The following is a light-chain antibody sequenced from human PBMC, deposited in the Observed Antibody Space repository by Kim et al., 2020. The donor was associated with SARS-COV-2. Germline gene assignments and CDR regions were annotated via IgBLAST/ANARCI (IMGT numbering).Light chain of an antibody. J-gene: IGLJ3*02. CDR3: NSYTSSTTWV. V-gene: IGLV2-14*03. Sequence: QSALTQPASVSGSPGQSITISCTGTSSDVGGYNYVSWYQHHPGKAPKLMIYDFTKRPSGVSNRFSGSKSGNTASLTISGLQAEDEANYYCNSYTSSTTWVFGGGTKLTVL. CDR1: SSDVGGYNY. CDR2: DFT.